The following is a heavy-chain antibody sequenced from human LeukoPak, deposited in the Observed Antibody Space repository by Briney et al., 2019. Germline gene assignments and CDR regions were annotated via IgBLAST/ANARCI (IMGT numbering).Heavy chain of an antibody. CDR3: ARDRGTGTTSWWFDP. CDR1: GGSIGSSTYY. V-gene: IGHV4-39*07. CDR2: IYYSGIT. D-gene: IGHD1-7*01. J-gene: IGHJ5*02. Sequence: SETLSLTCTVSGGSIGSSTYYWGWIRQPPGKGLEWIGSIYYSGITYYNPSLKSRVTISVDTSKNQFSLKLSSVTAADTAVYYCARDRGTGTTSWWFDPWGQGTLVTVSS.